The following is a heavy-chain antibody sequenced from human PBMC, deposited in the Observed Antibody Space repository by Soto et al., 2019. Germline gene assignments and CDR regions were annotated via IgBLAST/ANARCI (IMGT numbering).Heavy chain of an antibody. D-gene: IGHD6-19*01. Sequence: PGGSLRLSCAASGFTFSSYAIHWVRQAPGKGLEWVAVISYDGSNKYYADSVKGRFTISRDNSKNTLYLQMNSLRAEDTAVYYCARGIAVAPLTYYFDYWGQGTLVTVSS. J-gene: IGHJ4*02. CDR3: ARGIAVAPLTYYFDY. CDR2: ISYDGSNK. CDR1: GFTFSSYA. V-gene: IGHV3-30-3*01.